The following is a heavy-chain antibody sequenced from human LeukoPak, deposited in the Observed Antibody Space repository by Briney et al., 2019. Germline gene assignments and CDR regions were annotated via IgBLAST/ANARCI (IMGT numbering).Heavy chain of an antibody. V-gene: IGHV1-46*01. CDR1: GYTFTSYY. J-gene: IGHJ3*02. Sequence: ASVKVSCKASGYTFTSYYMHWVRQAPGRGLEWMGIINPSGGSTSYAQKFQGRVTMTRDTSTSTVYMELSSLRSEDTAVYYCARMRGDYAYAFGIWGQGTMVTVSS. D-gene: IGHD4-17*01. CDR3: ARMRGDYAYAFGI. CDR2: INPSGGST.